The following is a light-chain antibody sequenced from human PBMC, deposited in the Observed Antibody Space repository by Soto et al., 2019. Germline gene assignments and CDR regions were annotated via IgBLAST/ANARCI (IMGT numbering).Light chain of an antibody. Sequence: EIVLTQSPATLSLSPGERATLSCRASQSVSRYLAWYQQKPGQAPRLLIYDASNRAIGIPARFSGSGSGTDFTLTISSLEPEDSAVYFCQLRSDWPPTYTFGQGTKLE. J-gene: IGKJ2*01. CDR1: QSVSRY. CDR3: QLRSDWPPTYT. CDR2: DAS. V-gene: IGKV3-11*01.